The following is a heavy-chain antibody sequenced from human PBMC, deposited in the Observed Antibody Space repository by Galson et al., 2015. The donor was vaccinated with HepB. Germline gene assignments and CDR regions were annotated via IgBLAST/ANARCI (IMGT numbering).Heavy chain of an antibody. CDR2: INHSGST. D-gene: IGHD2-21*01. CDR1: GGSFSGYY. CDR3: ARGAYCGGDCYSVVFDSTYYFDY. V-gene: IGHV4-34*01. Sequence: SETLSLTCAVYGGSFSGYYWSWIRQPPGKGLEWIGEINHSGSTNYNPSLKSRVTISVDTSKNQFSLKLSSVTAADTAVYYCARGAYCGGDCYSVVFDSTYYFDYWGQGTLVTVSS. J-gene: IGHJ4*02.